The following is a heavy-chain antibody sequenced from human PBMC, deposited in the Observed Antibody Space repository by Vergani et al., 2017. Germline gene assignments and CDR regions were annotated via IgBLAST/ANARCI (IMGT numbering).Heavy chain of an antibody. CDR1: GFTFSSYG. V-gene: IGHV3-30*03. CDR3: ARLGDYYGSGSYQGYFDY. J-gene: IGHJ4*02. D-gene: IGHD3-10*01. CDR2: ISYDGSNK. Sequence: VQLVESGGGLVKPGGSLRLSCAASGFTFSSYGMHWVRQAPGKGLEWVAVISYDGSNKYYADSVKGRFTISRDNSKNSLYLQMNSLRAEDTAVYYCARLGDYYGSGSYQGYFDYWGQGTLVTVSS.